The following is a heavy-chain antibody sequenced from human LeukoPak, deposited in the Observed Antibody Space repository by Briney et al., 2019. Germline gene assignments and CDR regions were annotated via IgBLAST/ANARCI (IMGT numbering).Heavy chain of an antibody. V-gene: IGHV3-30*18. CDR2: ISYDGSNK. Sequence: GGSLRLSCAASGFTFSSYGMHWVRQAPGKGLEWVAVISYDGSNKYYADSVKGRFTISRDNSKNTLYLQMNSLRAEDTALYYCAKDMGYYYYYGMNVWGQGTTVTVSS. CDR1: GFTFSSYG. D-gene: IGHD3-10*01. CDR3: AKDMGYYYYYGMNV. J-gene: IGHJ6*02.